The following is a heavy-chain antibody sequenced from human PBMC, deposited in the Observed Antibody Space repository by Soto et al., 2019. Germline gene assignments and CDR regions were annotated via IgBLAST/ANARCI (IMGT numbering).Heavy chain of an antibody. Sequence: XXSLRLSCAASGFTFSDYYMRWILQAPGKGLEWVSYISSSSSYTNYADSVKGRFTISRDNAKNSLYLQMNSLRAEDTAVYYCATTTYGDYVDYWGQGTLVTVSS. V-gene: IGHV3-11*06. CDR1: GFTFSDYY. CDR3: ATTTYGDYVDY. D-gene: IGHD4-17*01. J-gene: IGHJ4*02. CDR2: ISSSSSYT.